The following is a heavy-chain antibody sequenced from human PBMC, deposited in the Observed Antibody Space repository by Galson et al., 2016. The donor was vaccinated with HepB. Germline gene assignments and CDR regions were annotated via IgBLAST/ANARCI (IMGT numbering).Heavy chain of an antibody. J-gene: IGHJ5*02. CDR2: IDYSDSS. D-gene: IGHD3-22*01. Sequence: ETLSLTCIVSGDSVISYYWNWVRQSPGRGLEWIGYIDYSDSSNHNPSLKGRVSISIDMSKNQFSLKLISMTAADPAVDFCAKCTRYEYNSSGYVWFDPWGQGTRVTVSS. V-gene: IGHV4-59*02. CDR3: AKCTRYEYNSSGYVWFDP. CDR1: GDSVISYY.